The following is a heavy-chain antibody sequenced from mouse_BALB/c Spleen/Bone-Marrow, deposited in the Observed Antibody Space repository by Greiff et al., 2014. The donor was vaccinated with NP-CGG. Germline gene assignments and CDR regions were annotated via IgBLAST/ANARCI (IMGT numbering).Heavy chain of an antibody. CDR2: IYPGNVNT. CDR3: ARERRSRAMDY. CDR1: GYTFTSYY. Sequence: QVQLKQSGPELVKPGASVRISCKASGYTFTSYYIHWVKQRPGQGLEWIGWIYPGNVNTKYNEKFKGKATLTADKSSSTAYMQLSILTSEYSAVYFCARERRSRAMDYWGQGTSVTVSS. J-gene: IGHJ4*01. V-gene: IGHV1S56*01.